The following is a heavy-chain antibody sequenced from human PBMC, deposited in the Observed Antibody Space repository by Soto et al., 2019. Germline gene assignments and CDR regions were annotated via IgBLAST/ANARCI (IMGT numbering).Heavy chain of an antibody. D-gene: IGHD5-12*01. Sequence: SVKVSWKASGGTFSNDIITWVRQAPGQGLEWMGRIIPLLDITNYAQKFQGRVTITADKSTSTAYMELNSLRSEDTAVYYCVRDSPIGSTYSGYDGIDYWGQGTLVTVSS. CDR1: GGTFSNDI. CDR3: VRDSPIGSTYSGYDGIDY. J-gene: IGHJ4*02. V-gene: IGHV1-69*04. CDR2: IIPLLDIT.